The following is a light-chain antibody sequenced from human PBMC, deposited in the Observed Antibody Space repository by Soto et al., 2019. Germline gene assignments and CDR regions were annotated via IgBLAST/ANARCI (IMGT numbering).Light chain of an antibody. V-gene: IGKV3-11*01. J-gene: IGKJ4*01. CDR2: DAS. CDR3: QQRYSWPLT. CDR1: QSVSSA. Sequence: EIVLTQSPATLSLSPGERATLSCRASQSVSSALAWYQQKPGQAPRLLIYDASNKATGIPARFSGSGSGTDFTLTISSLEPEDFEVYYCQQRYSWPLTFGGGTKVEIK.